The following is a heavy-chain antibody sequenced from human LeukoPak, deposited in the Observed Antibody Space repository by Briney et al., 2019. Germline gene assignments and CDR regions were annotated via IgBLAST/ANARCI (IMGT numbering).Heavy chain of an antibody. V-gene: IGHV3-23*01. CDR2: INGSGGST. CDR1: GFTFSSYA. D-gene: IGHD2-15*01. J-gene: IGHJ4*02. Sequence: PGGSLRLSCAASGFTFSSYAMSWVRQAPGKGLEWVSAINGSGGSTYYADSVKGRFTISRDNSKNTLYLQMNSLRAEDTAVYYCARKASSLVVVVAATKNFDYWGQGTLVTVSS. CDR3: ARKASSLVVVVAATKNFDY.